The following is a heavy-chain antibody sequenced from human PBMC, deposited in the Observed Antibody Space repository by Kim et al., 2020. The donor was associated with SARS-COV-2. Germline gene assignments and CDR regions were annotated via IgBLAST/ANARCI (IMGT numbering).Heavy chain of an antibody. Sequence: SVKVSCKASGGTFSSYTISWVRQAPGQGLEWMGRIIPILGIANYAQKFQGRVTITADKSTSTAYMELSSLRSEDTAVYYCARLDSGYDLTSDYWGQGTLVTVSS. CDR2: IIPILGIA. CDR3: ARLDSGYDLTSDY. CDR1: GGTFSSYT. D-gene: IGHD5-12*01. J-gene: IGHJ4*02. V-gene: IGHV1-69*02.